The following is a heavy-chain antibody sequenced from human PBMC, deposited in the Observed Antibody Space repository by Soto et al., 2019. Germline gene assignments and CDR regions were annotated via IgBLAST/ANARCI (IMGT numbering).Heavy chain of an antibody. J-gene: IGHJ6*02. CDR3: AKEARTPAAIVEYYHYYGMDV. D-gene: IGHD2-2*02. CDR1: GFTFSSYG. CDR2: ISYDGSNN. V-gene: IGHV3-30*18. Sequence: GGSLRLSCAASGFTFSSYGMHWVRQAPGRGLEWVAVISYDGSNNYYADSVKGRFTISRDNSKDTLYLQMNSLRVEDTAVYYCAKEARTPAAIVEYYHYYGMDVWGQGTTVTVSS.